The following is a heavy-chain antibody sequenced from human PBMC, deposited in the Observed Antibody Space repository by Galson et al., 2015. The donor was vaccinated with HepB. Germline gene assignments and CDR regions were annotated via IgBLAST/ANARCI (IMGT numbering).Heavy chain of an antibody. V-gene: IGHV3-11*06. Sequence: SLRLSCAASGFTFSDYYMSWVRQAPGKGLEWLSYISSNTTYTNYADSVKGRFTISRDNAKNTLYLQMNSLRAEDTAVHYCAKDEGDGYRNYGMDVWGQGTTVTVSS. J-gene: IGHJ6*02. CDR1: GFTFSDYY. D-gene: IGHD5-24*01. CDR2: ISSNTTYT. CDR3: AKDEGDGYRNYGMDV.